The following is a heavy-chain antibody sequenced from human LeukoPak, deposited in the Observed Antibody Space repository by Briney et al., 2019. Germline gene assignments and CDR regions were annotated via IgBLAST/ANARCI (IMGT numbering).Heavy chain of an antibody. CDR3: ARVQHEWIMDY. CDR1: GFTFSTYG. J-gene: IGHJ4*02. Sequence: GGSLRLSCAASGFTFSTYGMHWVRQAPGKGLEWVAFIRYDGNSKYYADFVKGRFTISRDNSKNTLYLHMNSLRTEDTAVYYCARVQHEWIMDYWGQGTLVTVSS. D-gene: IGHD5-12*01. CDR2: IRYDGNSK. V-gene: IGHV3-30*02.